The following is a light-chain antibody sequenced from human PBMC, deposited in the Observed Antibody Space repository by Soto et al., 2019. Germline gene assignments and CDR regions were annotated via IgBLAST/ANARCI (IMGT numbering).Light chain of an antibody. CDR2: EVT. V-gene: IGLV2-14*01. CDR3: SSYTIRRPWV. CDR1: TSDVDYNR. J-gene: IGLJ3*02. Sequence: QSALTQPASVTGSPGQSITISCTGTTSDVDYNRVSWYQQYPGTAPKLMINEVTNRPSGVSDRFSGSKSGNTASLTISGLQPEDEGDYYCSSYTIRRPWVFGGGTKVTVL.